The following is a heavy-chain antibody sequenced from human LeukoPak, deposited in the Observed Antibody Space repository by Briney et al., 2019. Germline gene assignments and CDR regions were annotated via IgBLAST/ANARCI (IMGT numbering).Heavy chain of an antibody. Sequence: GGSLRLSCAASGFTFSSYEMNWVRQAPGKGLEWVSYISSSGSTIYYADSVKGRFTISRDNAKNSLYLQMNSLRAEDTAVYYCARAYCSGSSCFGYYYFYYGMDVWGQGTTVTVSS. CDR1: GFTFSSYE. CDR2: ISSSGSTI. CDR3: ARAYCSGSSCFGYYYFYYGMDV. V-gene: IGHV3-48*03. D-gene: IGHD2-15*01. J-gene: IGHJ6*02.